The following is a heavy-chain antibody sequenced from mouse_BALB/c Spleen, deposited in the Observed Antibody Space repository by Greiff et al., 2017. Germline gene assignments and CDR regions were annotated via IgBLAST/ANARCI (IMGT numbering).Heavy chain of an antibody. CDR2: ISSGGST. CDR3: ARGYYGNYGGFDY. V-gene: IGHV5-6-5*01. D-gene: IGHD2-1*01. J-gene: IGHJ2*01. CDR1: GFTFSSYA. Sequence: EVKLVESGGGLVKPGGSLKLSCAASGFTFSSYAMSWVRQTPEKRLEWVASISSGGSTYYPDSVKGRFTISRDNARNILYLQMSSLRSEDTAMYYCARGYYGNYGGFDYWGQGTTLTVSS.